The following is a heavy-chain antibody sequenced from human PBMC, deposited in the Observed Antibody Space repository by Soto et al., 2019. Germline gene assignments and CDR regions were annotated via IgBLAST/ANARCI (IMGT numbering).Heavy chain of an antibody. CDR2: ISYDGSNK. D-gene: IGHD3-3*01. Sequence: GGSLRLSCAASGFTFSSYGMHWVRQAPGKGLEWVAVISYDGSNKYYADSVKGRFTISRDNSKNTLYLQMNSLRAEDTAVYYCARDGSGVLRFLEWSFLGGMDVWGQGTTVTVSS. V-gene: IGHV3-30*03. CDR3: ARDGSGVLRFLEWSFLGGMDV. J-gene: IGHJ6*02. CDR1: GFTFSSYG.